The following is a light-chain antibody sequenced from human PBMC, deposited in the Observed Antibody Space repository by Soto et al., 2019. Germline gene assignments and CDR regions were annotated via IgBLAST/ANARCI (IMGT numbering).Light chain of an antibody. J-gene: IGKJ2*01. CDR2: GAS. Sequence: EIVLTQSPGTLSLSPGERATLSCRASQSVSSSYLAWYQQKPGQAPRLLIYGASSRATGIPDRFSGSGSGTDFTLTISRLEPEDFAVYYCQQYCYLAPYTFGQGTKLEIK. CDR1: QSVSSSY. CDR3: QQYCYLAPYT. V-gene: IGKV3-20*01.